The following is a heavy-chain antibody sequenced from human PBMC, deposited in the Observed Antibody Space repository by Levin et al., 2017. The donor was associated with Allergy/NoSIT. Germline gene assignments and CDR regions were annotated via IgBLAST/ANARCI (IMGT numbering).Heavy chain of an antibody. CDR3: AGAFASAGTDSIYFYYYGVDV. D-gene: IGHD6-13*01. CDR1: GGSFFNSY. CDR2: INHSGST. V-gene: IGHV4-34*01. J-gene: IGHJ6*02. Sequence: SSETLSLTCGVSGGSFFNSYWSWIRQPPGKGLEWIGEINHSGSTKYNPSLKSRVTISVDTSENQISLRLTSVTAADTAVYYCAGAFASAGTDSIYFYYYGVDVWGQGTTVTVSS.